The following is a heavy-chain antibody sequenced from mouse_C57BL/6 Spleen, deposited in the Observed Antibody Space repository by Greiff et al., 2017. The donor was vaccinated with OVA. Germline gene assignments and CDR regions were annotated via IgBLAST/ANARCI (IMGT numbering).Heavy chain of an antibody. Sequence: VQLQQSGPELVKPGASVKISCKASGYAFSSSWMNWVKQRPGKGLEWIGRIYPGDGDTNYNGKFKGKATLTADKSSSTAYMQLSSLTSEDSAVYFCARNGAVVAKGWFAYWGQGTLVTVSA. CDR1: GYAFSSSW. V-gene: IGHV1-82*01. D-gene: IGHD1-1*01. J-gene: IGHJ3*01. CDR3: ARNGAVVAKGWFAY. CDR2: IYPGDGDT.